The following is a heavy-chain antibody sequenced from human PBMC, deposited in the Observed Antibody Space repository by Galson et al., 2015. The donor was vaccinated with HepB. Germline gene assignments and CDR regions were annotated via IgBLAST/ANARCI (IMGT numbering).Heavy chain of an antibody. D-gene: IGHD2/OR15-2a*01. V-gene: IGHV3-11*06. Sequence: SLRLSCAASGFNFSDYYMSWIRQTPEKGLESLSYISMSSGHTNYAGAVKGRFTISRDNAKNTLFLQMTNLSAEDTAVYYCATYRFLSTSTGRFFRHWGQGTLVTVSS. J-gene: IGHJ1*01. CDR1: GFNFSDYY. CDR3: ATYRFLSTSTGRFFRH. CDR2: ISMSSGHT.